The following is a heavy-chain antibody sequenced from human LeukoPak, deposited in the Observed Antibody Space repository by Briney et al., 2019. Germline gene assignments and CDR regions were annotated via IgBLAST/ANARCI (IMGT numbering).Heavy chain of an antibody. J-gene: IGHJ4*02. CDR3: ARGIHCSGGSCWGYYFDY. V-gene: IGHV1-46*01. Sequence: GASVKVSCKASGYTFTSYYIHWVRQAPGQGLEWMGIIYPSGGSTSYAQKFQGRVTMTRDTSTNTVYMELSSLRSEDTAVYYCARGIHCSGGSCWGYYFDYWGQGTLVTVSS. D-gene: IGHD2-15*01. CDR1: GYTFTSYY. CDR2: IYPSGGST.